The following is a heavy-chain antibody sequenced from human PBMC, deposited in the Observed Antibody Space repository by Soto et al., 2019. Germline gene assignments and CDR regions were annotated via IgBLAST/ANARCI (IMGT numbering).Heavy chain of an antibody. CDR2: ISGSGGST. D-gene: IGHD2-15*01. CDR1: GFTFSSYA. Sequence: PGGSLRLSCAASGFTFSSYAMSWVRQAPGKGLEWVSAISGSGGSTYYADSVKGRFTISRDNSKNTLYLQMNSLRAEDTAVYYCAKDIRSRYIVVVVAAGRFDYWGKGTLVTVSS. V-gene: IGHV3-23*01. CDR3: AKDIRSRYIVVVVAAGRFDY. J-gene: IGHJ4*02.